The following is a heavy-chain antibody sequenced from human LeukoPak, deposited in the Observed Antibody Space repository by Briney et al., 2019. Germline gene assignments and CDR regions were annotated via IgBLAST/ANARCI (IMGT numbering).Heavy chain of an antibody. D-gene: IGHD4-23*01. Sequence: SETLSLTCTVSGGSISSYYWSWIRQPAGKGLEWIGRIYTSGSTNYNPSLKSRVTISVDTSKNQFSLKLSSVTAADTAVYYCARAVNGGNSYYYYYMDVWGKGTTVTVSS. J-gene: IGHJ6*03. V-gene: IGHV4-4*07. CDR3: ARAVNGGNSYYYYYMDV. CDR1: GGSISSYY. CDR2: IYTSGST.